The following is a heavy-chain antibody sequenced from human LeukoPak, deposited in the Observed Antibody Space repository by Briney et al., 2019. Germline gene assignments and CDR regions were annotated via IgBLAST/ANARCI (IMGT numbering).Heavy chain of an antibody. Sequence: ASVKVSCKASGYTFTGYYMHWVRQAPGQGLEWMGIINPSGGSTSYAQKFQGRVTMTRDTSTSTVYMELSSLRSEDTAVYYCARERKSGSSQTLGYFDLWGRGTLVTVSS. J-gene: IGHJ2*01. CDR3: ARERKSGSSQTLGYFDL. CDR2: INPSGGST. CDR1: GYTFTGYY. D-gene: IGHD1-26*01. V-gene: IGHV1-46*01.